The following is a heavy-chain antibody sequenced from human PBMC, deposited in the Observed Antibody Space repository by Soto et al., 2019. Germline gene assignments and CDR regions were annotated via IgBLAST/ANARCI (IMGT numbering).Heavy chain of an antibody. CDR2: ITQSGST. Sequence: SETLSLTCGVYGGSFSGYYWSWIRRPPGKGLEWVGEITQSGSTNYNPSLKSRVTISRDTSKFSLKLSSVTAADTAVYYCARHILTGRMDVWGQATTVTVPS. D-gene: IGHD2-2*02. CDR3: ARHILTGRMDV. CDR1: GGSFSGYY. V-gene: IGHV4-34*01. J-gene: IGHJ6*02.